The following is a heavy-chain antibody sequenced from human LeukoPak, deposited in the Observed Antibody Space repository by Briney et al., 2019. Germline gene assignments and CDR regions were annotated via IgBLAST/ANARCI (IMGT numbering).Heavy chain of an antibody. CDR2: IYYSGST. Sequence: SETLSLTCTVSGASIISANYYWNWIRQPPGKGLEWIGSIYYSGSTYYNPSLKSRVTISVDTSKNQFSLKLSSVTAADTAVYYCARASGGYSYGFGYNWFDPWGQGTLVTVSS. D-gene: IGHD5-18*01. J-gene: IGHJ5*02. CDR3: ARASGGYSYGFGYNWFDP. CDR1: GASIISANYY. V-gene: IGHV4-39*01.